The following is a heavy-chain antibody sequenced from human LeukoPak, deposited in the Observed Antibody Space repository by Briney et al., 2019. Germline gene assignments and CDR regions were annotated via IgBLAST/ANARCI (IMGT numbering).Heavy chain of an antibody. CDR3: ASELRELGGGPFDY. J-gene: IGHJ4*02. D-gene: IGHD1-26*01. CDR1: GGTFSSYA. Sequence: SEKVSCKASGGTFSSYAISWVRQAPGQGLEWMGGIIPIFGTANHAQKFQGRVTITTDESTSTAYMELSSLRSEDTAVYYWASELRELGGGPFDYWGQGTPVTVSS. V-gene: IGHV1-69*05. CDR2: IIPIFGTA.